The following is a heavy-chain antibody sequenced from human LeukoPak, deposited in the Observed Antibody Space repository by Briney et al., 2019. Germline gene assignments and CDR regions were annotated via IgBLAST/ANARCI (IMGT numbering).Heavy chain of an antibody. CDR2: IYYSGST. CDR1: GGSISSGDYY. J-gene: IGHJ4*02. V-gene: IGHV4-30-4*01. Sequence: SQTLSLTCTVSGGSISSGDYYWSWIRQPPGKGLEWIGYIYYSGSTYYNPSLKSRVTISADTSKNHFSLKLTSVTAADTAVYYCARARFGEYSGSYYFEYWGQGTLVTVSS. CDR3: ARARFGEYSGSYYFEY. D-gene: IGHD1-26*01.